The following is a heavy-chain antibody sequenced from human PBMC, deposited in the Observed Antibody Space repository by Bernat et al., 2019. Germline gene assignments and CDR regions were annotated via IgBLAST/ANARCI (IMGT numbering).Heavy chain of an antibody. CDR3: EKAVQLWSAY. CDR2: ISNDGSNK. V-gene: IGHV3-30*18. CDR1: GFTFSSSG. Sequence: QVQLVESGGGVVQPGRSLRLSCAASGFTFSSSGMHWVRQAPGKGLEWVAVISNDGSNKYYADSVEGRFTISRDNSKNTLYLQMNSLRAEDTAVYYWEKAVQLWSAYWGQGTLVTVSS. D-gene: IGHD5-18*01. J-gene: IGHJ4*02.